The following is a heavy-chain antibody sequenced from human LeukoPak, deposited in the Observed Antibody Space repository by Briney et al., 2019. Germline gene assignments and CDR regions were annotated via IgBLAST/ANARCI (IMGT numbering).Heavy chain of an antibody. D-gene: IGHD3-9*01. J-gene: IGHJ6*02. Sequence: SETLSLTCTVSGGSISSYYWSWIRQPPGKGLEWIGEINHSGSTNYNPSLKSRVTISVDTSKNQFSLKLSSVTAADTAVYYCASSVFRYFDWLPASYGMDVWGQGTTVTVSS. V-gene: IGHV4-34*01. CDR3: ASSVFRYFDWLPASYGMDV. CDR2: INHSGST. CDR1: GGSISSYY.